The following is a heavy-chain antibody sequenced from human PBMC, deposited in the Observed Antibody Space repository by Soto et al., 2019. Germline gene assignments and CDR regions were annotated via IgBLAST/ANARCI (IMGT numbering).Heavy chain of an antibody. D-gene: IGHD6-13*01. V-gene: IGHV3-11*01. CDR3: ARAMYSSKNDFDY. CDR1: GFTFSDYY. Sequence: QVQLVESGAGLNKPGGSLRLSCAASGFTFSDYYMSWIRQAPGNGLEWLVYISRSAGTISYADSVKGRFPISRDNAKNSLYRQMNSLRGDESAGYYCARAMYSSKNDFDYWGQGPLVTVSS. CDR2: ISRSAGTI. J-gene: IGHJ4*01.